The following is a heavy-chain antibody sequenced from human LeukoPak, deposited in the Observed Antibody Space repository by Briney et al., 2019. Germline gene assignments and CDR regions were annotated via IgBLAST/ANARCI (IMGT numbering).Heavy chain of an antibody. D-gene: IGHD3-3*01. V-gene: IGHV4-59*01. CDR2: IYYSGST. J-gene: IGHJ6*03. CDR1: GGSISSYY. CDR3: ARDRYYDFWSGYSKDYYYYYMDV. Sequence: SETLSLTCTVSGGSISSYYWSWIRQPPGKGLEWIGYIYYSGSTNYDPSLKSRVTISVDTSKNQFSLKLSSVTAADTAVYYCARDRYYDFWSGYSKDYYYYYMDVWGKGTTVTVSS.